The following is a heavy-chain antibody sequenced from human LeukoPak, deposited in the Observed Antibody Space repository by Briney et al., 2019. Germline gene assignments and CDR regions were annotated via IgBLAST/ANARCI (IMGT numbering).Heavy chain of an antibody. V-gene: IGHV3-48*04. CDR1: GFTFSSYS. D-gene: IGHD2-15*01. J-gene: IGHJ3*02. Sequence: TGGSLRLSCAASGFTFSSYSMNWVRQAPGKGLEWVSYISSSGSTIYYADSVKGRFTISRDNAKNSLYLQMNSLRAEDTAVYYCARLDIDAFDIWGQGTMVTVSS. CDR3: ARLDIDAFDI. CDR2: ISSSGSTI.